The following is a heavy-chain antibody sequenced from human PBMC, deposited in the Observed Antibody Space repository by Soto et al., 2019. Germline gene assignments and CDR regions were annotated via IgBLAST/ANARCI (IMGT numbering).Heavy chain of an antibody. CDR2: VSHDGRNT. CDR1: GFTFSDYA. V-gene: IGHV3-30*18. CDR3: AKGGRQWIVTSDFNY. Sequence: VQLVESGGGVVQPGRSLRLSCAASGFTFSDYAMHWVRQAPGKGLEWVAVVSHDGRNTHYADSVKGRFTIARDSSKKRGCLEMTSLRDEDRAVYYGAKGGRQWIVTSDFNYWGQGALVPVSS. J-gene: IGHJ4*02. D-gene: IGHD6-19*01.